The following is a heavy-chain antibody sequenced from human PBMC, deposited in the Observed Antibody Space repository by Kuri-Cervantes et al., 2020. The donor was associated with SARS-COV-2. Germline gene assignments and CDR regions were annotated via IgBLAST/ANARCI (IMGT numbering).Heavy chain of an antibody. CDR2: ISYDGSNK. Sequence: GESLKISCAASGFTFSSYGMHWVRQAPGKGLEWVAVISYDGSNKYYADSVKGRFTISRDNSKNTLYLQMNSLRAEDTAVYYCTTDLRGYCSSTSCYTVGWLRIHSWGQGTLVTVSS. J-gene: IGHJ4*02. CDR1: GFTFSSYG. CDR3: TTDLRGYCSSTSCYTVGWLRIHS. V-gene: IGHV3-30*03. D-gene: IGHD2-2*02.